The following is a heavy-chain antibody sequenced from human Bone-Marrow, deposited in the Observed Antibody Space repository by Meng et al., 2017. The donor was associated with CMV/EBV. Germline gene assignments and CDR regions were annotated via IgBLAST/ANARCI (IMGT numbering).Heavy chain of an antibody. J-gene: IGHJ4*02. CDR2: INPNSGGT. Sequence: TGDYMHWVRQAPGQGLEWMGWINPNSGGTNYAQKFQGRVTMTRDTSISTAYMELSRLRSDDTAVYYCARASRITMVRGVISPYFDYWGQGTLVTVSS. D-gene: IGHD3-10*01. CDR1: TGDY. V-gene: IGHV1-2*02. CDR3: ARASRITMVRGVISPYFDY.